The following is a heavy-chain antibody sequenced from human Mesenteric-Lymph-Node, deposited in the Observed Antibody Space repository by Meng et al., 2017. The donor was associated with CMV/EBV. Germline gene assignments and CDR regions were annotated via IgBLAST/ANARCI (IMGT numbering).Heavy chain of an antibody. CDR2: ISSSSSYK. V-gene: IGHV3-21*01. J-gene: IGHJ6*02. CDR3: ARGIYSSYDTKYYYYGMDV. Sequence: GGSLRLSCAASGFTFSRYSMNWVRQAPGKGLEWVSFISSSSSYKYYADSVKGRFTISRDNAKKPLYLQMNSLRAEDTAVYYCARGIYSSYDTKYYYYGMDVWGQGTTVTVSS. CDR1: GFTFSRYS. D-gene: IGHD5-12*01.